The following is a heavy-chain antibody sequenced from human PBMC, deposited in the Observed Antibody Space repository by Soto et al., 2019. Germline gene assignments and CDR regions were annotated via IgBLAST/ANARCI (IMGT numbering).Heavy chain of an antibody. CDR3: ARDMTGYYTPSWFDP. CDR1: GYTFTSYG. D-gene: IGHD3-9*01. Sequence: QVQLVQSGAEVKKPGASVKVSCKASGYTFTSYGISWVRQAPGQGLEWMGWISAYNGNTKYAQKLQGRVTMTTDTSTSTAYMELRSLRSDDTAVYYCARDMTGYYTPSWFDPWGQGTLVTVSS. V-gene: IGHV1-18*01. J-gene: IGHJ5*02. CDR2: ISAYNGNT.